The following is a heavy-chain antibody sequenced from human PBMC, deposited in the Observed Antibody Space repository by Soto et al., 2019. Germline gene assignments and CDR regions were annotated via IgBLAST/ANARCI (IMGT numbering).Heavy chain of an antibody. CDR2: IYYSGST. J-gene: IGHJ4*02. D-gene: IGHD3-16*01. CDR1: GGSISSYY. Sequence: QVQLQESGPGLVKPSETLSLTCTVSGGSISSYYWSWIRQPPGKGLEWIGYIYYSGSTNYNPSLKXRVTISVDTSKNQFSLKLSSVTAADTAVYYCARAWGDLFDYWGQGTLVTVSS. V-gene: IGHV4-59*01. CDR3: ARAWGDLFDY.